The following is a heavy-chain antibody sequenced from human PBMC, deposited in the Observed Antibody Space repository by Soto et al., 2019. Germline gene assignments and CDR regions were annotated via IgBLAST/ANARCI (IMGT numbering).Heavy chain of an antibody. D-gene: IGHD3-10*01. CDR2: ISSSSSYI. Sequence: PGGSLRLSCAASGFTFSSYSMNWVRQAPGKGLEWVSSISSSSSYIYYADSVKGRFTISRDNAKNSLYLQMNSPRAEDTAVYYCAAPNSGGMDVWGQGTTVTVSS. V-gene: IGHV3-21*01. J-gene: IGHJ6*02. CDR3: AAPNSGGMDV. CDR1: GFTFSSYS.